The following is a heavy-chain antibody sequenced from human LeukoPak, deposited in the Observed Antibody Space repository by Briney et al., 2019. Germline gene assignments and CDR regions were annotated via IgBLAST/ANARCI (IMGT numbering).Heavy chain of an antibody. CDR2: IHPEGNEK. D-gene: IGHD1-1*01. V-gene: IGHV3-7*04. CDR3: ARGDDFSGDH. J-gene: IGHJ4*02. CDR1: GFTFSNFW. Sequence: PGGSLRLSCAVSGFTFSNFWMSWVRQAPGRGLEWVANIHPEGNEKYHVESVKGRFTISRDNTKNLLFLQMNALRAEDTAVYYCARGDDFSGDHWGQGTLVTVSS.